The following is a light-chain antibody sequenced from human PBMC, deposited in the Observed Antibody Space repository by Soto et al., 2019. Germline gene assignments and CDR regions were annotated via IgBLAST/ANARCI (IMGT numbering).Light chain of an antibody. J-gene: IGKJ4*01. V-gene: IGKV3-15*01. CDR3: QQYNVWPLT. Sequence: EIVMTQSPATLSVSTGERATLSCRASQSVSSNLAWYQQKPGQTTKLLIYVASTRDTGIPASFSGSGSGTEFPLTFSSRQAEDFAVYYCQQYNVWPLTFGGGTKVEFK. CDR2: VAS. CDR1: QSVSSN.